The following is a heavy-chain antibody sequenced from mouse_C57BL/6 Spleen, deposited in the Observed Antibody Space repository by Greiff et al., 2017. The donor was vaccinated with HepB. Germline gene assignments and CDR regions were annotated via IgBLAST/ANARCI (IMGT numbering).Heavy chain of an antibody. Sequence: VQLKQPGAELVKPGASVKLSCKASGYTFTSYWMHWVKQRPGQGLEWIGMIHPNSGSTNYNEKFKSKATLTVDKSSSTAYMQLSSLTSEDSAVYYCASGSSYGTWFAYWGQGTLVTVSA. V-gene: IGHV1-64*01. CDR3: ASGSSYGTWFAY. CDR2: IHPNSGST. D-gene: IGHD1-1*01. J-gene: IGHJ3*01. CDR1: GYTFTSYW.